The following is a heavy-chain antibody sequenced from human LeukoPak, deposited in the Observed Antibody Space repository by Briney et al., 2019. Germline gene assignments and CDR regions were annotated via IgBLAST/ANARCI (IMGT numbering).Heavy chain of an antibody. CDR2: IYSAGST. CDR1: EITVSSNF. J-gene: IGHJ4*02. D-gene: IGHD6-19*01. V-gene: IGHV3-66*01. CDR3: ATSKYSSGWYYFEY. Sequence: PGGSLRLSCAASEITVSSNFMTWVRQAPGKGLEWVSVIYSAGSTDYADSVKGRFTISSNSSKNTLYLQMNSLRAEDTAVYYCATSKYSSGWYYFEYWGQGTLVTVSS.